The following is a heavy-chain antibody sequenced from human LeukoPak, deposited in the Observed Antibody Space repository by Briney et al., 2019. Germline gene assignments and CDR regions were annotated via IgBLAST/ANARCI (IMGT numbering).Heavy chain of an antibody. CDR2: IYYSGST. V-gene: IGHV4-31*03. Sequence: SEALSLTCTVFGGSISSGGYYWTWSRQHPGTGLEWIGYIYYSGSTYYNPSLKSRVTISVDTSKNQFSLRLSSVTAADTAVYYCALGYCGGGSCYAREYSQHWGQGTLVTVSS. CDR3: ALGYCGGGSCYAREYSQH. D-gene: IGHD2-15*01. J-gene: IGHJ1*01. CDR1: GGSISSGGYY.